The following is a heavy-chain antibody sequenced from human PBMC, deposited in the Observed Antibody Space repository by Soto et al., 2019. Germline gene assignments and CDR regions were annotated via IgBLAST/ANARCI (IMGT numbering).Heavy chain of an antibody. D-gene: IGHD7-27*01. CDR1: GYTFTSYD. J-gene: IGHJ5*02. CDR3: ARGPNRLTGDVGPDP. Sequence: ASVKVSCKASGYTFTSYDINWVRQATGQGLEWMGWMNPNSGNTGYAQKFQGRVTMTRNTSISTAYMELSSLRSEDTAGYYCARGPNRLTGDVGPDPWGKGTRVTVSS. V-gene: IGHV1-8*02. CDR2: MNPNSGNT.